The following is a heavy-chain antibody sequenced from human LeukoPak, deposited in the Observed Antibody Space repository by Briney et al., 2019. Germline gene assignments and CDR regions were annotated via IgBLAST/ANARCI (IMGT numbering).Heavy chain of an antibody. V-gene: IGHV3-30*04. Sequence: GGSLRLSCAASGFTFSSYAMHWVRQAPGKGLEWVAVISYDGSNKYYADSVKGRFTISRDNSKNTLYLQMNSLRAEDTAVYYCARSGRLQSRDYYCMDVWGKGTTVTVSS. J-gene: IGHJ6*03. CDR2: ISYDGSNK. CDR1: GFTFSSYA. CDR3: ARSGRLQSRDYYCMDV. D-gene: IGHD4-11*01.